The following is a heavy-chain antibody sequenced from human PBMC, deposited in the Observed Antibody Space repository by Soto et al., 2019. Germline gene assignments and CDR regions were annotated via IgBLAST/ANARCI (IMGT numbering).Heavy chain of an antibody. V-gene: IGHV1-18*04. CDR1: GYTFTSYG. CDR2: ISAYNGNT. D-gene: IGHD3-3*01. J-gene: IGHJ4*02. CDR3: ARDLATIFGVVTPFDD. Sequence: ASVKVSCKASGYTFTSYGISWVRQAPGQGLEWMGWISAYNGNTNYAQKLQGRVTMTTDTSTSTAYMELRSLRSDDTAVYYCARDLATIFGVVTPFDDWGQGTLVTVSS.